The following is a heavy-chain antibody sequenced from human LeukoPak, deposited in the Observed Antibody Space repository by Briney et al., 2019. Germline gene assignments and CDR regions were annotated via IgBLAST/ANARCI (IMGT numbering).Heavy chain of an antibody. V-gene: IGHV4-4*07. D-gene: IGHD6-13*01. CDR1: GGSMSRYY. Sequence: SETLSLTRTVSGGSMSRYYWTWIRQPAGKGLEWIGRISPSGDTNYNPSLKSRVTMSVDTSNNLFSLNLTAVTAADTAVYYCARSISWYSYFDCWGQGALVTVSS. CDR3: ARSISWYSYFDC. CDR2: ISPSGDT. J-gene: IGHJ4*02.